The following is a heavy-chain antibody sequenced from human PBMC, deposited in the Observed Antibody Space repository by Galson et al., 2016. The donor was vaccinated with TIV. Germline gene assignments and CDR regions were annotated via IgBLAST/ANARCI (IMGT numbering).Heavy chain of an antibody. J-gene: IGHJ6*02. CDR2: ISSGGTT. Sequence: SLRLSCAASELIVSSNYMSWARQAPGKGLEWVSLISSGGTTSYADSVRGRFTISRDNSNNRVYLQMNHLRPEDTAVYYCARDRRHCGNECYLYYYYGMDVCGQGATVTVAS. D-gene: IGHD2-21*01. V-gene: IGHV3-66*02. CDR3: ARDRRHCGNECYLYYYYGMDV. CDR1: ELIVSSNY.